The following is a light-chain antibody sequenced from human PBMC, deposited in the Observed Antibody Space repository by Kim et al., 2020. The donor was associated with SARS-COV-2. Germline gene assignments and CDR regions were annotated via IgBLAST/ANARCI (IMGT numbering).Light chain of an antibody. CDR1: QSVSSN. V-gene: IGKV3-15*01. CDR3: QHALT. J-gene: IGKJ4*01. CDR2: GAS. Sequence: EIVMTQSPATLSVSPGERATLSCRASQSVSSNLAWYQQKPGQAPRLLIYGASTRATGIPARFSGSGSGTEFTLTISSLQSEDFAVYYCQHALTFGGGTKLEI.